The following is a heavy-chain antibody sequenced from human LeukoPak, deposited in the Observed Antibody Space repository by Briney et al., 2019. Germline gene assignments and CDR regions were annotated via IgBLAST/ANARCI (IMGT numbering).Heavy chain of an antibody. V-gene: IGHV6-1*01. CDR3: ARDNWNYRVFDY. J-gene: IGHJ4*02. D-gene: IGHD1-7*01. CDR1: GDSVSSNSAG. Sequence: SQTLSLTCAISGDSVSSNSAGWNWIRQSPSRGLEWLGRTYYRSNWYNDYAVSVKSRITINPDTSKNQVSLQLNSVTPEDTAVYYCARDNWNYRVFDYWGQGTLVTVSS. CDR2: TYYRSNWYN.